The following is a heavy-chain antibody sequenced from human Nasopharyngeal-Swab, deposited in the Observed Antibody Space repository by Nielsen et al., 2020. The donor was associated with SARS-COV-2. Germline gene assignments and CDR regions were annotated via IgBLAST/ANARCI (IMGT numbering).Heavy chain of an antibody. J-gene: IGHJ4*02. D-gene: IGHD3-10*01. CDR2: IKQDGSEK. CDR3: ASHYGSGSLPLDY. CDR1: GFTFSSYW. V-gene: IGHV3-7*01. Sequence: GGSLRLSCAASGFTFSSYWMSWVRQAPGKGLEWVANIKQDGSEKYYADSVKGRFTISRDNSKNTLYLQMNSLRAEDTAVYYCASHYGSGSLPLDYWGQGTLVTVSS.